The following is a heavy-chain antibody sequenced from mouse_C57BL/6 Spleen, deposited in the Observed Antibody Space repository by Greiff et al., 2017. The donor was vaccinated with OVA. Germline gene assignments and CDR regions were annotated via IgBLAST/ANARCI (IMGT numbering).Heavy chain of an antibody. V-gene: IGHV1-61*01. CDR1: GYTFTSYW. Sequence: QVQLQQPGAELVRPGSSVKLSCKASGYTFTSYWMDWVKQRPGQGLEWIGNIYPSDSETHYNQKFKDKATLTVDKSSSTAYMQLSSLTSEDSAVYYCAIESQLSFDYWGQGTTLTVSS. CDR3: AIESQLSFDY. J-gene: IGHJ2*01. D-gene: IGHD2-12*01. CDR2: IYPSDSET.